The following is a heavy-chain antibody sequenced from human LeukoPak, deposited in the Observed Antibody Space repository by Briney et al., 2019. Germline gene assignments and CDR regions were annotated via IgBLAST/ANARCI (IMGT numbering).Heavy chain of an antibody. J-gene: IGHJ4*02. CDR1: GFRFSYFW. D-gene: IGHD3-10*01. CDR2: IRGDGHDT. Sequence: QPGGSLRLSCTASGFRFSYFWMHWVRQAPGKGLEWVSRIRGDGHDTTYADSVKGRFTISRDNAQSTVYPQMTSLRVDASAVYYCTSDRVLGSGSLDNWGQGTPVTVSS. V-gene: IGHV3-74*01. CDR3: TSDRVLGSGSLDN.